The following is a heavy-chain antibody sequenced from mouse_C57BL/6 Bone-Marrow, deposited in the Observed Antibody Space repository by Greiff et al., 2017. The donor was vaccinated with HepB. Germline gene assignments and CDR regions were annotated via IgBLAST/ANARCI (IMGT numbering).Heavy chain of an antibody. CDR2: INPYNGGT. Sequence: EVQLQESGPVLVKPGASVKMSCKASGYTFTDYYMNWVKQSHGKSLEWIGVINPYNGGTSYNQKFKGKATLTVDKSSSTAYMELNSLTSEDSAVYYCARHNYSNYLAWFAYWGQGTLVTVSA. D-gene: IGHD2-5*01. CDR3: ARHNYSNYLAWFAY. CDR1: GYTFTDYY. V-gene: IGHV1-19*01. J-gene: IGHJ3*01.